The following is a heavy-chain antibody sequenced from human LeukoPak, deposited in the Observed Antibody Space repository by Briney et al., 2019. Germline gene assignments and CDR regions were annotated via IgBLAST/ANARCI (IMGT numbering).Heavy chain of an antibody. CDR2: IYYSGST. J-gene: IGHJ4*02. CDR1: GGSISSYY. CDR3: AIMVRGFDY. V-gene: IGHV4-59*01. Sequence: PSETLSLTCTVSGGSISSYYWSWIRQPPGRGLEWIGYIYYSGSTNYNPSLKSRVTISVDTSKNQFSLKLSSVTTADTAVYYCAIMVRGFDYWGQGTLVTVSS. D-gene: IGHD3-10*01.